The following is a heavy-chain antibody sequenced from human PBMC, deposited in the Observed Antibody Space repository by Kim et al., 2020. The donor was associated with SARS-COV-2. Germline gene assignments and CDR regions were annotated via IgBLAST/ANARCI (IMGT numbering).Heavy chain of an antibody. CDR3: AKVLPVGGFDY. V-gene: IGHV3-23*01. J-gene: IGHJ4*02. Sequence: YYADSVKGRFTISRDTSKNTLYLQMNSLRAEDTAVYYCAKVLPVGGFDYWGQGTLVTVSS. D-gene: IGHD3-16*01.